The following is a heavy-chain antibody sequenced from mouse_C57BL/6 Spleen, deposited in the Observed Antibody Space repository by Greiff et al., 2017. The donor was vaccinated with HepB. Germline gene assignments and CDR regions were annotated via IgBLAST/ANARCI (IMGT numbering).Heavy chain of an antibody. CDR1: GFTFTDYE. D-gene: IGHD1-1*01. J-gene: IGHJ2*01. Sequence: QVQLQQSGAELVRPGASVTLSCKASGFTFTDYEMHWVKQTPVHGLEWIGAIDPETGGTAYNQKFKGKAILTADKSSSTAYMELRSLTSEDSAVYYCTRTASSYYYGSSYDDRGTGTTLTVSS. V-gene: IGHV1-15*01. CDR3: TRTASSYYYGSSYDD. CDR2: IDPETGGT.